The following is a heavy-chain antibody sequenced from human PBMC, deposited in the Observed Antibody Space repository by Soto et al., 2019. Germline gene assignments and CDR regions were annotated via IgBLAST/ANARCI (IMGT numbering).Heavy chain of an antibody. CDR1: GFSFRSYA. CDR2: ISGGGGSI. D-gene: IGHD6-19*01. V-gene: IGHV3-23*01. J-gene: IGHJ4*02. Sequence: GGSLRLSCVASGFSFRSYAMSWVRQAPGKGLEWVSVISGGGGSIYYVDSVKGRFTISRDNSKNTLHLQMTSLRAEDTAVYHCAKASSGSVSDYWGQGTLVTVSS. CDR3: AKASSGSVSDY.